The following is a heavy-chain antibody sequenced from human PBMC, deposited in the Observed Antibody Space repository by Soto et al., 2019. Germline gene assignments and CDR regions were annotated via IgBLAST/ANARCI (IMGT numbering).Heavy chain of an antibody. CDR3: AKVFCSGGSCPTYYSYMDV. CDR2: IRSRGGST. J-gene: IGHJ6*03. V-gene: IGHV3-23*01. CDR1: GFTFTNYD. D-gene: IGHD2-15*01. Sequence: EVQLLESGGGLVQPGGSLTLSCAASGFTFTNYDMRWVRQPPGKGLEWVSVIRSRGGSTNYAGSVKGRFTVSRDNSKNTLYLQMNSLRAEDTAVYYCAKVFCSGGSCPTYYSYMDVWGQGTTVTVSS.